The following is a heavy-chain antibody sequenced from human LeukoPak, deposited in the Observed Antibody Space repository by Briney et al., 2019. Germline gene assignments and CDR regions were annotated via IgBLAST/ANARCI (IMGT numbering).Heavy chain of an antibody. J-gene: IGHJ3*02. D-gene: IGHD6-13*01. CDR2: ISSSSSTI. CDR1: GFTFTSYI. V-gene: IGHV3-48*01. Sequence: GGSLRLSCAASGFTFTSYIMNWVRQAPGKGLEWVSYISSSSSTIYYADPVKGRFTISRDNAKNSLYLQMNSLRAEDTAVYYCARESSSSWYRSDAFDIWGQGTMVTVSS. CDR3: ARESSSSWYRSDAFDI.